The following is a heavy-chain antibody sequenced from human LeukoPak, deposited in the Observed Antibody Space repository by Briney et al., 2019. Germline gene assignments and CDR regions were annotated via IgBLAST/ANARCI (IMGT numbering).Heavy chain of an antibody. J-gene: IGHJ4*02. CDR3: AKDRKWLARPDY. CDR2: ISYDGSSK. Sequence: GGSLRLSCAASGFTFSSYGMHWVRQAPGKGLEWVAAISYDGSSKYYADSVKGRFTISRDNSKNTLYLQMNSLRAEDTAVYYCAKDRKWLARPDYWGQGTLVTVSS. D-gene: IGHD6-19*01. V-gene: IGHV3-30*18. CDR1: GFTFSSYG.